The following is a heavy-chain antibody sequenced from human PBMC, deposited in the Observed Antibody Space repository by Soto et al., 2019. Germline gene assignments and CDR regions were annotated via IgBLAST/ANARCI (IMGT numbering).Heavy chain of an antibody. CDR2: MNPNSGNT. CDR3: ARGLRFLEWLLGNYYYYMDV. J-gene: IGHJ6*03. D-gene: IGHD3-3*01. V-gene: IGHV1-8*01. CDR1: GYTFTSYN. Sequence: VKVSCKASGYTFTSYNINWVRQATGQGLEWMGWMNPNSGNTGYAQKFQGRVTMTRNTSISTAYMELSSLRSEDTAVYYCARGLRFLEWLLGNYYYYMDVWGKGTTVTVSS.